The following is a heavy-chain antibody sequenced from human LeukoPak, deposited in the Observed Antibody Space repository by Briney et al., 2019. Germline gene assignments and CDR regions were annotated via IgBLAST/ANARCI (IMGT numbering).Heavy chain of an antibody. CDR3: ASKTRFLYSSGWYSF. CDR1: GGTFSSYA. Sequence: SVKVSCKASGGTFSSYAISWVRQAPGQGLEWMGRIIPILGIANYAQKFQGRVTITADKSTSTAYMELSSLRSEDTAVYYCASKTRFLYSSGWYSFWGQGTLVTVSS. CDR2: IIPILGIA. D-gene: IGHD6-19*01. J-gene: IGHJ4*02. V-gene: IGHV1-69*04.